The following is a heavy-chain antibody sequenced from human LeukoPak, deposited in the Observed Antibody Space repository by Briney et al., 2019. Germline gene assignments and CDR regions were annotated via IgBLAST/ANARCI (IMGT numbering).Heavy chain of an antibody. CDR3: ARDRGGYRDY. J-gene: IGHJ4*02. CDR1: GFTFSSYA. V-gene: IGHV3-30-3*01. CDR2: ISYDGSNK. Sequence: GGSLRLSCAASGFTFSSYAMHWVRQAPGKGLEWVAVISYDGSNKYYADYVKGRLTISRDNSKNTLHLQMNSLRAEGTAVYYCARDRGGYRDYWGQGTLVTVSS. D-gene: IGHD3-22*01.